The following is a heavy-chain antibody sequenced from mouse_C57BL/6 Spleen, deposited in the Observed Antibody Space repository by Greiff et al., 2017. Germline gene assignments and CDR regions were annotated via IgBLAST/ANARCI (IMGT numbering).Heavy chain of an antibody. V-gene: IGHV1-54*01. CDR1: GYAFTNYL. D-gene: IGHD2-3*01. CDR2: INPGSGGT. CDR3: ARWDGYYDYAMDY. Sequence: QVQLQQSGAELVRPGTSVKVSCKASGYAFTNYLIEWVKQRPGQGLEWIGVINPGSGGTNYNEKFKGKATLTADKSSSTAYMQLSSLTSEDSAVYFCARWDGYYDYAMDYWGQATSVP. J-gene: IGHJ4*01.